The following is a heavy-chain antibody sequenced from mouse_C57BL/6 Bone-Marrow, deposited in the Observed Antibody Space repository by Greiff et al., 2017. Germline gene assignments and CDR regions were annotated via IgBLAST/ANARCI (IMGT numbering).Heavy chain of an antibody. V-gene: IGHV14-2*01. CDR3: ARERWSAWFAY. CDR2: IDPEDGET. J-gene: IGHJ3*01. D-gene: IGHD1-1*02. Sequence: EVKLQESGAELVKPGASVKLSCTASGFNIKDYYMHWVKQRTEQGLEWIGRIDPEDGETKYAPKFKGKATITADTSSNTAYLQLSSLTSEDTAVYYGARERWSAWFAYWGQGTLVTVSA. CDR1: GFNIKDYY.